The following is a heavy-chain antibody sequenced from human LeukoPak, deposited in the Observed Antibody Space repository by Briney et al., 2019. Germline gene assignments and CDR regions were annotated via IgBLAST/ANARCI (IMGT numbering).Heavy chain of an antibody. CDR2: INHSGST. V-gene: IGHV4-34*01. CDR3: ARGSEGHTVTTTLDSDY. CDR1: GGSFSGYY. D-gene: IGHD4-11*01. Sequence: SETLSLTCAVYGGSFSGYYWSWIRQPPGKGLEWIGEINHSGSTNYNPSLKSRVTISVDTSKNQFSPKLSSVTAADTAVYYCARGSEGHTVTTTLDSDYWGQGTLVTVPS. J-gene: IGHJ4*02.